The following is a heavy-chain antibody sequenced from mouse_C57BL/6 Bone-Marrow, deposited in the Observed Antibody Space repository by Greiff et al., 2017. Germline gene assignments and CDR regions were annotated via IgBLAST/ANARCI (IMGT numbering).Heavy chain of an antibody. CDR2: LYPRSGNT. D-gene: IGHD2-3*01. J-gene: IGHJ1*03. CDR3: ARASQSPDDGYVHWYFDV. Sequence: VQLQQSGAELARPGASVTLSCKASGYTFTSYGIGWVKQRTGPGLEWIGELYPRSGNTYSNEQFKGKATLTAAKSSSTAYMELRSLTSEDSAVYSCARASQSPDDGYVHWYFDVWGTGTTVTGSS. V-gene: IGHV1-81*01. CDR1: GYTFTSYG.